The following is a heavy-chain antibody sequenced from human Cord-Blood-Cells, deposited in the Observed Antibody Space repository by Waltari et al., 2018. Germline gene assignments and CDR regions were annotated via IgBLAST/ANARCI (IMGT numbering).Heavy chain of an antibody. D-gene: IGHD3-22*01. J-gene: IGHJ3*02. CDR3: ARGGLAKTYYYDSSGYTDDAFDI. CDR1: GGSISSHY. V-gene: IGHV4-59*11. CDR2: IYYSGST. Sequence: QVQLQEPVPGLVKPSETLSLTCTVSGGSISSHYWSWIRQPPGKGLEWIGYIYYSGSTNYNPSLKSRVTISVDTSKNQFSRKLSSVTAADTAVYYCARGGLAKTYYYDSSGYTDDAFDIWGQGTMVTVSS.